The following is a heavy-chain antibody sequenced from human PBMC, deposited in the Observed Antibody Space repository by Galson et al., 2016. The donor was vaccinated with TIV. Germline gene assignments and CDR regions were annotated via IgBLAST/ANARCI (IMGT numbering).Heavy chain of an antibody. CDR3: ARSLAAVHYYGMDV. Sequence: SLRLSCAASGFSLSIYSMNWVRQAPGKGLEWVTYISSSSLSIYYADSVEGRFTISRDNANNALYLQMNSLRAEDTAVYYCARSLAAVHYYGMDVWGQGTTVTVSS. CDR2: ISSSSLSI. J-gene: IGHJ6*02. V-gene: IGHV3-48*01. D-gene: IGHD6-13*01. CDR1: GFSLSIYS.